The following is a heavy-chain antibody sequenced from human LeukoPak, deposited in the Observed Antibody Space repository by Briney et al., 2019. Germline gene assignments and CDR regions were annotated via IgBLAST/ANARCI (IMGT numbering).Heavy chain of an antibody. Sequence: PSETLSLTCTVSGGSISSYYWSWIRQPPGKGLEWIGYIYYSGSTNYNPSLKSRVTISVDTSKNQFSLKLSSVTAADTAVYYCARDSGLWLQPGFDYWGQGTLVTVSS. CDR1: GGSISSYY. CDR3: ARDSGLWLQPGFDY. D-gene: IGHD5-18*01. V-gene: IGHV4-59*01. CDR2: IYYSGST. J-gene: IGHJ4*02.